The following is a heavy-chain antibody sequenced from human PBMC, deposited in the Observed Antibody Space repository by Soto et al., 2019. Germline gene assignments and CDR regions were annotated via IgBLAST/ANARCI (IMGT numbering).Heavy chain of an antibody. CDR2: ISAYNGNT. D-gene: IGHD1-26*01. Sequence: QVQLVQSGAEVKKPGASVKVSCKASGYPFPSYGLSWVRQSPGQGLEWMGWISAYNGNTNYAQKLQGRVTMTTDTSTSTAYMERRSLRSDDTAVYYWARASGSSYWFDPWGQGTLVTVSS. CDR3: ARASGSSYWFDP. V-gene: IGHV1-18*01. CDR1: GYPFPSYG. J-gene: IGHJ5*02.